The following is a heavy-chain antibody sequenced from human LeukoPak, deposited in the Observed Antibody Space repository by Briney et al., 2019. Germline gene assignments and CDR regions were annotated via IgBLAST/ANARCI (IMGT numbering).Heavy chain of an antibody. CDR1: RFTFSYYW. CDR2: IKQDGSEK. V-gene: IGHV3-7*04. CDR3: ARDEHQYYHESSCRFDY. D-gene: IGHD3-22*01. Sequence: QPGGSLRLSCAASRFTFSYYWMGWVRQAPGKGLEWVANIKQDGSEKYYVDSVRGRFTISRDNAKNSLYLQMNSMRAEDTAVYYCARDEHQYYHESSCRFDYWGQGTLVTVSS. J-gene: IGHJ4*02.